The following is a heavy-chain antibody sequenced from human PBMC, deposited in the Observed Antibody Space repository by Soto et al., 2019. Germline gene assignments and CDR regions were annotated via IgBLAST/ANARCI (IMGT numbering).Heavy chain of an antibody. CDR1: RDTFNKYA. D-gene: IGHD2-21*02. Sequence: QVQLVQPGAEVKKPGSSVKVSCKTSRDTFNKYAFNWVRQAPGQGLEWMGWIIPIFSSRNYAEKFQGRVTSTADDSTSTAYMELRSLRFEDTAVYYCARGVTYLGVWGQGTTVTVSS. CDR3: ARGVTYLGV. CDR2: IIPIFSSR. V-gene: IGHV1-69*01. J-gene: IGHJ6*02.